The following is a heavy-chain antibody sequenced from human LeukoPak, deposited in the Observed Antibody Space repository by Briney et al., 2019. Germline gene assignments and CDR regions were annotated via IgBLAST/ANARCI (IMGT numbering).Heavy chain of an antibody. D-gene: IGHD4-23*01. CDR2: ITHDGNNK. V-gene: IGHV3-30*03. J-gene: IGHJ4*02. CDR1: GFTFSSNT. CDR3: ATTGNSG. Sequence: GGSLRLSCAASGFTFSSNTMLWVRQAPGKGLQWVATITHDGNNKYYGDSVKGRFTISRDNSKNTLYLEMNGLRVEDTAIYYCATTGNSGWGQGTLVTVSS.